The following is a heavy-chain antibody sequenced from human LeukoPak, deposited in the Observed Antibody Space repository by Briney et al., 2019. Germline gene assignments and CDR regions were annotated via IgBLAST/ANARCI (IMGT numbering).Heavy chain of an antibody. J-gene: IGHJ3*02. D-gene: IGHD1-14*01. CDR3: ARHPGTADAFDI. CDR2: IYYSGST. Sequence: SETLSLTCTVSGGSISSYYWSWIRQPPGKGLEWIGYIYYSGSTNYNPSLKSRVTISVDTSKNQFSLKLSSVTAADTAVYYYARHPGTADAFDIWGQGTMVTVSS. CDR1: GGSISSYY. V-gene: IGHV4-59*08.